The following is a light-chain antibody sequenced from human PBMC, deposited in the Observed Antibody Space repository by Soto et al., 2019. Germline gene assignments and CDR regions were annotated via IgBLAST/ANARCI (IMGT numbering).Light chain of an antibody. CDR2: YTS. CDR3: QQYGTSEII. CDR1: QSLTNSY. V-gene: IGKV3-20*01. Sequence: IVLTQSPDTVSLSPGNRATLSCRSSQSLTNSYIAWYQVKPGQAPRLLXYYTSSXATGIPDRFSCSGSGTDFTLTTTRLEPEDFAVFYCQQYGTSEIIFGQGTRLEIK. J-gene: IGKJ5*01.